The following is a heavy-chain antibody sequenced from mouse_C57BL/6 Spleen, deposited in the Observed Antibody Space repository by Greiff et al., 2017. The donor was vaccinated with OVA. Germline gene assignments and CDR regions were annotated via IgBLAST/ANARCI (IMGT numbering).Heavy chain of an antibody. CDR2: ISNGGGST. D-gene: IGHD2-3*01. Sequence: EVMLVESGGGLVQPGGSLKLSCAASGFTFSDYYMYWVRQTPEKRLEWVAYISNGGGSTYYPDTVKGRFTISRDNAKNTLYLQMSRLKSEDTAMYYCARHGWLDYWGQGTTLTVSS. V-gene: IGHV5-12*01. J-gene: IGHJ2*01. CDR1: GFTFSDYY. CDR3: ARHGWLDY.